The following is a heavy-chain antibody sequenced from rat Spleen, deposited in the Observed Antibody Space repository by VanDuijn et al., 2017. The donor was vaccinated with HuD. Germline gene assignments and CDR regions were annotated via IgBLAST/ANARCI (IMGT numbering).Heavy chain of an antibody. CDR3: TRFYDGYYHGPVLGVMDA. Sequence: EVQLVESGGGLVQPGRSLKLSCAASGFTFSDYYMAWVRQAPTKGLEWVASISYDGGSTYYRDSVKGRFTVSRDNAKSTLYLQMNSLKSEDTATYYCTRFYDGYYHGPVLGVMDAWGQGASVTVSS. V-gene: IGHV5-20*01. CDR1: GFTFSDYY. D-gene: IGHD1-12*03. CDR2: ISYDGGST. J-gene: IGHJ4*01.